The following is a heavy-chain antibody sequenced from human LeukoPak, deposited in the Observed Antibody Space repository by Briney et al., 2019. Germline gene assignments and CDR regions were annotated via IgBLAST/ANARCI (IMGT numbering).Heavy chain of an antibody. Sequence: ASVKVSCKASGYTFTSYAMNWVRQAPGQGLEWMGWINTNTGNPTYAQGFTGRFVFSLDTSVSTAYLQISSLKAEGTAVYYCARAPWGWLRSPYYYYGMDVWGAGTTVTVSS. CDR2: INTNTGNP. CDR1: GYTFTSYA. V-gene: IGHV7-4-1*02. CDR3: ARAPWGWLRSPYYYYGMDV. J-gene: IGHJ6*04. D-gene: IGHD5-12*01.